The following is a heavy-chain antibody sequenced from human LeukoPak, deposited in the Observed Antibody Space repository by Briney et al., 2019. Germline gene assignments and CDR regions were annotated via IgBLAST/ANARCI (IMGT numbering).Heavy chain of an antibody. Sequence: PGGSLRLSCAASGFTFSSYAMSWVRQAPGKGLEWVSAISGSGGSTYYADSVKGRFTISRDNSKNTLYLQMNSLRAEDTAVYYCAKAYHCSSTSCYALDYGGQGTLVTVSS. J-gene: IGHJ4*02. CDR2: ISGSGGST. CDR1: GFTFSSYA. CDR3: AKAYHCSSTSCYALDY. D-gene: IGHD2-2*01. V-gene: IGHV3-23*01.